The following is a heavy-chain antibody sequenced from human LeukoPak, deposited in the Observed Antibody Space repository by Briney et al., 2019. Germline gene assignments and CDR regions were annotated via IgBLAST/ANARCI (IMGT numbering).Heavy chain of an antibody. Sequence: SETLSLTCAVYGGSFSGYYWSWIRQPPGKGLEWIGYIYYSGSTNYNPSLKSRVTISVDTSKNQFSLKLSSVTAADTAVYYCARGAGSGAFYGMDVWGQGTTVTVSS. CDR2: IYYSGST. CDR3: ARGAGSGAFYGMDV. J-gene: IGHJ6*02. CDR1: GGSFSGYY. D-gene: IGHD3-10*01. V-gene: IGHV4-34*11.